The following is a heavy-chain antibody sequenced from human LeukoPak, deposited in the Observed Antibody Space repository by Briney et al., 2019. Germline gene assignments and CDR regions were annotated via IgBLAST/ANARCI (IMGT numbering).Heavy chain of an antibody. V-gene: IGHV4-34*01. CDR2: INHSGST. J-gene: IGHJ4*02. CDR3: ARGARYCSSTSCWRYFDY. D-gene: IGHD2-2*01. CDR1: GGSFSGYY. Sequence: SETLSLTCAVYGGSFSGYYWSWIRQPPGKGLEWIGEINHSGSTNYNPSLKSRVTISVDTSKNQFSLKLSSVTAADTAVYYCARGARYCSSTSCWRYFDYWGQGTLVTVSS.